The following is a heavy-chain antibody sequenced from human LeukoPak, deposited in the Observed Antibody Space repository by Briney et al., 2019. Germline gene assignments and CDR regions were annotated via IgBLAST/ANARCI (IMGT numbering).Heavy chain of an antibody. J-gene: IGHJ4*02. D-gene: IGHD3-10*01. Sequence: SETLSLTCTISGASISGHYYSWIRQSAGQGLEWIGRMSISGNTNYNPSLKSRVTISGDKSKNQFSLKLSSVTAADTAMYYCARQSAGSYVYFDLWGQGTLVTVSS. CDR3: ARQSAGSYVYFDL. CDR2: MSISGNT. V-gene: IGHV4-4*07. CDR1: GASISGHY.